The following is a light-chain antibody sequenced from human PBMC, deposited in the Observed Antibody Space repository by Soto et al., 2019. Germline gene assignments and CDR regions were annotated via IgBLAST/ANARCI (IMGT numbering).Light chain of an antibody. CDR3: QQYYSYPALS. J-gene: IGKJ4*01. CDR2: AAS. Sequence: AIRMTQSPSSLSASTGDRVTITCRASQGISSYLAWYQQKPGKAPKLLIYAASTLQSGVPSRFSGSGSGTDCTLTISCLQAEYFATYYCQQYYSYPALSFGGGTKVEIK. V-gene: IGKV1-8*01. CDR1: QGISSY.